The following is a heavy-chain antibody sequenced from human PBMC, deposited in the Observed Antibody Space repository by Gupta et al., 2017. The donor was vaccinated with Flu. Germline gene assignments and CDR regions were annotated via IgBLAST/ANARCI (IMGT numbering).Heavy chain of an antibody. CDR3: ARRRSVWGVINYYYHYHMDG. CDR2: MNPNRGNT. J-gene: IGHJ6*03. V-gene: IGHV1-8*01. CDR1: GYDFASYD. D-gene: IGHD3-16*01. Sequence: QVPLVQSGAEVKKPGASVKVSCKASGYDFASYDINWVRQAAGQGLEWMGWMNPNRGNTGYAEKVKGRVTMTRDTSIKTAYMRLSSLGSGETAVYYCARRRSVWGVINYYYHYHMDGWGQGTTVIGS.